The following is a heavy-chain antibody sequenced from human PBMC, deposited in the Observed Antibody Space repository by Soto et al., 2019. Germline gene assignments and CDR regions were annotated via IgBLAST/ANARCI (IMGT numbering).Heavy chain of an antibody. D-gene: IGHD5-18*01. CDR2: ITHSGST. CDR1: GGSFRDYF. Sequence: LSLTCAVYGGSFRDYFWGWIRQPPGKGLEWIAEITHSGSTNYNPSLKSRVTISVDPSKNQFSLKVRSVTAADTAKYYCARIIKIPEAILGYFDFWVHGNLVTVS. CDR3: ARIIKIPEAILGYFDF. J-gene: IGHJ4*01. V-gene: IGHV4-34*01.